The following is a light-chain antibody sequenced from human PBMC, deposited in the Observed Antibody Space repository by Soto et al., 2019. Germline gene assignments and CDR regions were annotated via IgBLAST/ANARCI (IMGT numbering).Light chain of an antibody. Sequence: EIVLTQSPGTLSLSPGERATLSCRASQSVSNYYLAWYQQTPGQAHRLIIYGASNRATGIPDRFSGSGSGTDFTLTISRLEPEYFAVYYCQQYGSSGTFGQGTKVDIK. J-gene: IGKJ1*01. CDR1: QSVSNYY. V-gene: IGKV3-20*01. CDR2: GAS. CDR3: QQYGSSGT.